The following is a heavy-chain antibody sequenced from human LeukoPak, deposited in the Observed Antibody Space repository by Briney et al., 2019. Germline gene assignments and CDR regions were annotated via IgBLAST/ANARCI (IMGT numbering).Heavy chain of an antibody. J-gene: IGHJ4*02. CDR3: ARHGSDYSFDY. V-gene: IGHV4-59*08. CDR2: ISVSGST. D-gene: IGHD3-22*01. Sequence: PSETLSLTCTVSLDATTSNVWSWVPQPPGKGLEWSGYISVSGSTNYNPSLKSRVTISVDTSTNQFPLKLRSVTAADTAVYSCARHGSDYSFDYWGQGTLVTVSS. CDR1: LDATTSNV.